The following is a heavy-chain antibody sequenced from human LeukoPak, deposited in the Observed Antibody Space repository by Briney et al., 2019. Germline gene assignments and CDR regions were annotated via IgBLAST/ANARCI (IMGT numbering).Heavy chain of an antibody. J-gene: IGHJ5*02. CDR1: GFSLSTSGVG. CDR2: IYWDDDK. CDR3: AHSVYCSSTSCYNWFDP. Sequence: SGPTLVKPTQALTLTCTFPGFSLSTSGVGVGWIRQPPGKALEWLALIYWDDDKRYSPSLKSRLTITKDTSKNQVVLTMTNMDPVDTATYYCAHSVYCSSTSCYNWFDPWGQGTLVTVSS. D-gene: IGHD2-2*01. V-gene: IGHV2-5*02.